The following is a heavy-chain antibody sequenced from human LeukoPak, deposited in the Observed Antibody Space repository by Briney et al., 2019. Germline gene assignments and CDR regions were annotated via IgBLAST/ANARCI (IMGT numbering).Heavy chain of an antibody. J-gene: IGHJ5*02. CDR3: ARDSSGSGSYFNRFDP. V-gene: IGHV4-59*01. CDR2: IYYSGST. CDR1: GGSISSYY. D-gene: IGHD3-10*01. Sequence: HSETLSLTCTVSGGSISSYYWSWIRQPPGKGLEWIGYIYYSGSTNYNPSLKSRVTILVDTSKNQFSLKLTSVTAADTAVYYCARDSSGSGSYFNRFDPWGQGTLVTVSS.